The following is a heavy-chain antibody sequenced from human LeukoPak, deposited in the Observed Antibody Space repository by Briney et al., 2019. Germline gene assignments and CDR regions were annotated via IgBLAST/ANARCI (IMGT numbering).Heavy chain of an antibody. D-gene: IGHD4-17*01. J-gene: IGHJ5*02. CDR2: ISSNGGST. V-gene: IGHV3-64*01. CDR3: ARGRTVTNDNWFDP. CDR1: GFTFSSYA. Sequence: GGSLRLSCAASGFTFSSYAMHWVRQAPGKGLEYVSAISSNGGSTYYANSVKGRFTISRDNSKNTLYLQMGSLRAEDTAVYYCARGRTVTNDNWFDPWGQGTLVTVSS.